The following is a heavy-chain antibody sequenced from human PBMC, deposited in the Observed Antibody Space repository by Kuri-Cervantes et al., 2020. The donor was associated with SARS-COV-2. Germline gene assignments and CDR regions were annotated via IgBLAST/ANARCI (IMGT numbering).Heavy chain of an antibody. D-gene: IGHD6-6*01. CDR1: GYSFTAYH. Sequence: ASVKVSCKASGYSFTAYHVHWVRQAPGQGLEWMGWINPNSGGTNYAQKFQGRVTMTRDTSITTVYMELSSLRSDDTAVYYCARDRWRRGGRNPSIAARPTFYYYYYGMDVWGQGTTVTVSS. V-gene: IGHV1-2*02. CDR3: ARDRWRRGGRNPSIAARPTFYYYYYGMDV. J-gene: IGHJ6*02. CDR2: INPNSGGT.